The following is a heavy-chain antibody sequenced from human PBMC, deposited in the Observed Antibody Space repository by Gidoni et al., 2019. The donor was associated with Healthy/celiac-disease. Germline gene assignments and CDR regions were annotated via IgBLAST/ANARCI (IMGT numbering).Heavy chain of an antibody. D-gene: IGHD3-10*01. Sequence: EVQLVESGGGLVQPGGSLRLSCAASGFTFSSYEMNWVRQAPGKGLEWVSYISSSGSTIYYADSVKGRFTISRDNAKNSLYLQMNSLRAEDTAVYYCARVIPWGSGRLFDYWGQGTLVTVSS. CDR2: ISSSGSTI. J-gene: IGHJ4*02. CDR1: GFTFSSYE. CDR3: ARVIPWGSGRLFDY. V-gene: IGHV3-48*03.